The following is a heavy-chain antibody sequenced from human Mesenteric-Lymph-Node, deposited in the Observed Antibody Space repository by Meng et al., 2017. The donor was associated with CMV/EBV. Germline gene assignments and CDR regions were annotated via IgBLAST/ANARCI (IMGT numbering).Heavy chain of an antibody. CDR1: GGSFNAYY. V-gene: IGHV4-34*01. J-gene: IGHJ4*02. Sequence: QVQLQQWGAGLLKPSETLSITCAVYGGSFNAYYWSWTRQPPGKGLEWIGEINQSGSTNYNPSLKSRITISVDTSKNQFSLKLTSVTAADTAVYFCASLAPLNNTKDKIPSGYWGQGTLVTAPQ. CDR3: ASLAPLNNTKDKIPSGY. CDR2: INQSGST. D-gene: IGHD1-14*01.